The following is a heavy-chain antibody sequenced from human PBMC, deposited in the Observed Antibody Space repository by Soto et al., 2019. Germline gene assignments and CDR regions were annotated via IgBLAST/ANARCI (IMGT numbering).Heavy chain of an antibody. D-gene: IGHD3-22*01. CDR3: ARGRYLDSSDYWVANLPFDH. Sequence: EVRLLESGGALVQPGGSLRLSCAASGFTFNSYVMTWVRQAPGAGLEWVSSISRSGRGSAYYADSVKGRFTISRDNSENTLFLQMNNLRDEDTALYYCARGRYLDSSDYWVANLPFDHWGLGTLVTVSS. V-gene: IGHV3-23*01. CDR1: GFTFNSYV. J-gene: IGHJ4*02. CDR2: ISRSGRGSA.